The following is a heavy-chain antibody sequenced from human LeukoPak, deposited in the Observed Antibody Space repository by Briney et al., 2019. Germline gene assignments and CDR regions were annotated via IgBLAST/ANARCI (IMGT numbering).Heavy chain of an antibody. V-gene: IGHV4-59*01. CDR3: ARIATGLQYGMDV. D-gene: IGHD3-16*01. CDR2: VR. J-gene: IGHJ6*02. CDR1: GASITGDY. Sequence: PSETLSLTCTVSGASITGDYWNWIRQPPGKGLEWIGFVRHYNPSLKSRVTISADLSKNQFSLELTSVTAADTAVYYCARIATGLQYGMDVWGQGTTVTVSS.